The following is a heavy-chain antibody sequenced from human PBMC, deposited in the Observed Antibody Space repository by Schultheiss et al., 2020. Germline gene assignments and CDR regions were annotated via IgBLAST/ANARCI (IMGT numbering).Heavy chain of an antibody. V-gene: IGHV4-39*01. CDR3: ARPGGGLRYFDWLLSD. CDR1: GGSISSSSYY. CDR2: IYYSGST. J-gene: IGHJ4*02. Sequence: SETLSLTCTVSGGSISSSSYYWGWIRQPPGKGLEWIGSIYYSGSTYYNPSLKSRVTISVDTSKNQFSLKLSSVTAADTAVYYCARPGGGLRYFDWLLSDWGQGTLVTVSS. D-gene: IGHD3-9*01.